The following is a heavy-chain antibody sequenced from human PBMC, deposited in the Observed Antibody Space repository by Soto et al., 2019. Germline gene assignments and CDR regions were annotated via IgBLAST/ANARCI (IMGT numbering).Heavy chain of an antibody. CDR2: IIGDGNEI. Sequence: EVQLAESGGGLVQPGGSLRLSCAASGFTFSSHWMHWLRQAPGKGLEWVSRIIGDGNEISYADSVKGRFPISRENAKNTVILQVNSLRAEDTAVYYCVRGHVRGNDRHFDYWGQGTLVTVSS. CDR3: VRGHVRGNDRHFDY. D-gene: IGHD3-16*02. J-gene: IGHJ4*02. V-gene: IGHV3-74*01. CDR1: GFTFSSHW.